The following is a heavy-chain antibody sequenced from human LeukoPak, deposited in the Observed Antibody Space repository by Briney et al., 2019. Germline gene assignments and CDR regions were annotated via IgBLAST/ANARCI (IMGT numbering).Heavy chain of an antibody. V-gene: IGHV3-7*03. D-gene: IGHD3-16*02. CDR1: GFTISSYW. Sequence: GESLRLSCAASGFTISSYWMHWVRQAPGKGLEWVANIKPDGSEKYYMDSVKGRFTISRDNAKNSLYLQMNSLRAEDTAVYYCVRHTGPSGWGQGTLVTVSS. CDR3: VRHTGPSG. CDR2: IKPDGSEK. J-gene: IGHJ4*02.